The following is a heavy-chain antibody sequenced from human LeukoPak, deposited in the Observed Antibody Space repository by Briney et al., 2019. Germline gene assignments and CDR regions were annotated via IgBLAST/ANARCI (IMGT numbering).Heavy chain of an antibody. CDR3: ARGHLWFGELLAWFDP. CDR2: INHSGST. J-gene: IGHJ5*02. Sequence: SETLSLTCAVYGGSFSGYYWSWIRQPPGKGLEWIGEINHSGSTNYNPSLKSRVTISVDTSKNQFSLKLSSVTAADTAVYYCARGHLWFGELLAWFDPWGQGTLVTVSS. CDR1: GGSFSGYY. V-gene: IGHV4-34*01. D-gene: IGHD3-10*01.